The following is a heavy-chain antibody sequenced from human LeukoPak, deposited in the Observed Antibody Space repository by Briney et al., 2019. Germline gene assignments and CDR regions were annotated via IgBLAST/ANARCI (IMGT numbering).Heavy chain of an antibody. Sequence: GGSLRLSCAASEFTFSLYAMNWFRQAPPKGLEWVSYINDVSGDIHYADSVKGRFTISRDNAKNTLYLQMNSLRAEDTAVYYCARDTYQPGRIDCWGQGTLVIVSS. V-gene: IGHV3-21*05. D-gene: IGHD2-2*01. CDR3: ARDTYQPGRIDC. J-gene: IGHJ4*02. CDR2: INDVSGDI. CDR1: EFTFSLYA.